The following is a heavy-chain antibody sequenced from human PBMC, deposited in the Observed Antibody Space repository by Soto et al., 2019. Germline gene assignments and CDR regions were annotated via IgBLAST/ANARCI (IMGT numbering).Heavy chain of an antibody. Sequence: ASVKVSCKASGYTFTSYYMHWVRQAPGQGLEWMGIINPSGSSTSYAQKFQGRVTMTRNTLDLQMDSLRVGDTAVYYCARRSTLSYHAIDVWGQGTTVTVSS. V-gene: IGHV1-46*01. J-gene: IGHJ6*02. D-gene: IGHD3-10*01. CDR2: INPSGSST. CDR3: ARRSTLSYHAIDV. CDR1: GYTFTSYY.